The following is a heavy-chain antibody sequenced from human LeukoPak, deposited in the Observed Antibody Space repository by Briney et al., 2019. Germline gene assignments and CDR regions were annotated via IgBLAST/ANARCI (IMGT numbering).Heavy chain of an antibody. CDR3: ARSRHSYDSSGFPHY. D-gene: IGHD3-22*01. V-gene: IGHV3-20*04. CDR1: GFTFDDYS. J-gene: IGHJ4*02. CDR2: INWNGGST. Sequence: GGSLRLSCAASGFTFDDYSMTWVRQAPGKGLEWVSGINWNGGSTGYADSVKGRFTFSRDNAKNSLYLQMNSLRAEDTALYYCARSRHSYDSSGFPHYWGQGTLVTVSS.